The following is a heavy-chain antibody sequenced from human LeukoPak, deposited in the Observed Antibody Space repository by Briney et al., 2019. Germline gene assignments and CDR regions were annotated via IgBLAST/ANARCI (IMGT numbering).Heavy chain of an antibody. CDR3: ARDPPRGDFWSGAGRYYFDY. D-gene: IGHD3-3*01. V-gene: IGHV3-48*01. CDR2: SSWSSSTI. Sequence: GGSLRLSCAASGFALSSYTMNWVRQAPGKGLEWVSYSSWSSSTIYYADSVKGRFTISRDNAKNSLYLQMNSLRAEDTAVYYCARDPPRGDFWSGAGRYYFDYWGQGTLVTVSS. CDR1: GFALSSYT. J-gene: IGHJ4*02.